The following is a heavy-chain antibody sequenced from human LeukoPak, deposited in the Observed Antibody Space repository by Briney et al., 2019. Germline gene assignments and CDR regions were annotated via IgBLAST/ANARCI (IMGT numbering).Heavy chain of an antibody. CDR3: ARQHSSGYYYFDY. Sequence: PSETLSLTCTVSGGSFSSSKWSWIRQPPGKGLEWIGSLYYSGTTNYNPSLKSRVTISVDTSKNQFSLKLSSVTAADTAVYYCARQHSSGYYYFDYWGQGTLVTVSS. CDR2: LYYSGTT. J-gene: IGHJ4*02. CDR1: GGSFSSSK. D-gene: IGHD3-22*01. V-gene: IGHV4-59*08.